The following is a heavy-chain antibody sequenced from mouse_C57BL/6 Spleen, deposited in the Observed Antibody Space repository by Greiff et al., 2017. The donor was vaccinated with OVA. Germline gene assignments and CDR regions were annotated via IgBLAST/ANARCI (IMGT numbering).Heavy chain of an antibody. D-gene: IGHD2-3*01. CDR3: DRNQNDGFPMDY. CDR1: GFSLTSYG. Sequence: VQLQQSGPGLVQPSQSLSITCTASGFSLTSYGVHWVRQSPGQGLEWLGVIWSGGSTDYNAAFISRLSISKDNSKSQVFFKMNSLQADDTAVYYCDRNQNDGFPMDYWGQGTSVTVSS. CDR2: IWSGGST. V-gene: IGHV2-2*01. J-gene: IGHJ4*01.